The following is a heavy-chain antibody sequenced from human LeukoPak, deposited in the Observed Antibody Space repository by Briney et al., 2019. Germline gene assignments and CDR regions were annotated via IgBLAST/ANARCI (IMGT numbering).Heavy chain of an antibody. CDR2: ISSSGSTI. Sequence: TSGGSLRLSCAASGFAYSSSWMSWVRQAPGEGLEWVSYISSSGSTIYYADSVKGRFTISRDNAKNSLYLQMNSLRAEDTAVYYCARSSGYYGYYYMDVWGKGTTVTVSS. V-gene: IGHV3-11*01. CDR3: ARSSGYYGYYYMDV. D-gene: IGHD3-22*01. CDR1: GFAYSSSW. J-gene: IGHJ6*03.